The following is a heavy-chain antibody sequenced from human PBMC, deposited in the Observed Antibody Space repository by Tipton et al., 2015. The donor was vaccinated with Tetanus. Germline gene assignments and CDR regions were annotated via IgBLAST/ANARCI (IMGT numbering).Heavy chain of an antibody. CDR1: GFTVSSNY. CDR3: GNFGSGLDAFDV. J-gene: IGHJ3*01. D-gene: IGHD6-19*01. Sequence: SLRLSCAASGFTVSSNYMSWVRQAPGKGLEWVSVIYSGGSTYYADSVKGRFTISRDNSKNTLYLQMNSLRAEDTAVYYCGNFGSGLDAFDVWGQGTKVTVSA. V-gene: IGHV3-53*01. CDR2: IYSGGST.